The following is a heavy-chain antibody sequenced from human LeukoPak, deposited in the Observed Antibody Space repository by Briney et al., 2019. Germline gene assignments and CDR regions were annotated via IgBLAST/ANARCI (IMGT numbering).Heavy chain of an antibody. CDR1: GXSISSSSDY. D-gene: IGHD3-22*01. Sequence: SETLSLTCTVSGXSISSSSDYWGWIRQPPGKGLEWIGSIYYSGSTYYNPSLKSRVTISVDTSKNQFSLKLSSVTAADTAVYYCARHESSSPTMLGAFDIWGQGTMVTVSS. CDR2: IYYSGST. J-gene: IGHJ3*02. V-gene: IGHV4-39*01. CDR3: ARHESSSPTMLGAFDI.